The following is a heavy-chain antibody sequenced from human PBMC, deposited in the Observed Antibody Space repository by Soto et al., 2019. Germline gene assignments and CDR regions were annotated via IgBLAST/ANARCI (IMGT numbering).Heavy chain of an antibody. CDR1: GFTFSSYG. V-gene: IGHV3-33*01. J-gene: IGHJ4*02. D-gene: IGHD3-16*02. Sequence: PGGSLRLSCAASGFTFSSYGMHWVRQAPGKGLEWVAVIWYDGSNKYYADSVKGRFTISRDNSKNTLYLQMNSLRAEDTVVYYWARRDPTSYFFAYWGKGTLVTVSS. CDR2: IWYDGSNK. CDR3: ARRDPTSYFFAY.